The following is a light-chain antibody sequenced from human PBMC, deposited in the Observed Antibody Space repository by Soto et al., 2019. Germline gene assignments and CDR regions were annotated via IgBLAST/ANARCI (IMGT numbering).Light chain of an antibody. CDR1: QSVLYSSDNKNY. Sequence: DIVMTQSPDSLAVSLCERATINCKSSQSVLYSSDNKNYLALYRRKPGQPPQLLIYWASTRESGVPDRFSGSGSGTDFTLTISSLQAEDVAVYYCQQYYGTPPTFGQGTKVEIK. CDR2: WAS. J-gene: IGKJ1*01. CDR3: QQYYGTPPT. V-gene: IGKV4-1*01.